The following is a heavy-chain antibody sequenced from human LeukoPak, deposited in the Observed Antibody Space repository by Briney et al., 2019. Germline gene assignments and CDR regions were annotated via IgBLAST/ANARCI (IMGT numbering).Heavy chain of an antibody. CDR3: TRLSMVRGVGGDY. CDR2: IRSKANSYAT. CDR1: GFTFSGSA. D-gene: IGHD3-10*01. J-gene: IGHJ4*02. V-gene: IGHV3-73*01. Sequence: PGGSLKLSCAASGFTFSGSAMHWVRQASGKGLEGVGRIRSKANSYATAYAASVKGRFTISRDDSKNTAYLQMNSLKTEDTAVYYCTRLSMVRGVGGDYWGQGTLVTVSS.